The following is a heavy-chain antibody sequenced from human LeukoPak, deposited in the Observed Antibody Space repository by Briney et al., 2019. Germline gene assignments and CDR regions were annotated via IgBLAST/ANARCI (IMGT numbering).Heavy chain of an antibody. D-gene: IGHD3-3*01. J-gene: IGHJ3*01. CDR1: GDSISSNSAA. V-gene: IGHV6-1*01. CDR3: TRGPDDLLHGRAFDF. CDR2: TLYRSKGLN. Sequence: SQTLSLTCAISGDSISSNSAAWNWIRLSPSRGLEWLGRTLYRSKGLNDYAPSVKGRITINPDTSKNQFSLQLKSVTPEDTALYYCTRGPDDLLHGRAFDFWGQGTMVTVSS.